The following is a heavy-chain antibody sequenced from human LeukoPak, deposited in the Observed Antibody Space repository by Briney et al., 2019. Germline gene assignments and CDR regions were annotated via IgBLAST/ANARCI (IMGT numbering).Heavy chain of an antibody. V-gene: IGHV3-30*02. CDR1: GFTFSNYG. CDR3: VGYGSGSYYNYYMDV. J-gene: IGHJ6*03. Sequence: GGSLRLSCAASGFTFSNYGMYWVRQAPGKGLEWVAFIRYDGSDKYYADSVKGRFTISRDNSKNTLYLQMNSLRAEDTAVYYCVGYGSGSYYNYYMDVWGKGTTVTVSS. CDR2: IRYDGSDK. D-gene: IGHD3-10*01.